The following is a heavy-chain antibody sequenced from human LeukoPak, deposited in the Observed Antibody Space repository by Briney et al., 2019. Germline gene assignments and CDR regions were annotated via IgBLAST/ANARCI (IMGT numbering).Heavy chain of an antibody. CDR2: IYYSGST. V-gene: IGHV4-59*01. CDR1: GGSSSSDY. CDR3: ARMVAARPYYMDV. J-gene: IGHJ6*03. D-gene: IGHD2-15*01. Sequence: KPSETLSLTCTVSGGSSSSDYWSWIRQLPGKGLEWIGYIYYSGSTNYNPSLKSRVTISVDTSKNQFSLKLSSVTAADTAVYYCARMVAARPYYMDVWGKGTTVTVSS.